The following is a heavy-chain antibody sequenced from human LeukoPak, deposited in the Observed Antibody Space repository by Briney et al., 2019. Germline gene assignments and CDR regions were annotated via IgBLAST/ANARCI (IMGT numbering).Heavy chain of an antibody. CDR2: ISSSSSYI. D-gene: IGHD3-3*01. CDR3: ARDHYDFWGYFDY. J-gene: IGHJ4*02. V-gene: IGHV3-21*01. Sequence: GGSLRLSRAASGFTFSSYSMNWVRQAPGKGLEWVSSISSSSSYIYYADSVKGRFTISRDNAKNSLYLQMNSLRAEDTAVYYCARDHYDFWGYFDYWGQGTLVTVSS. CDR1: GFTFSSYS.